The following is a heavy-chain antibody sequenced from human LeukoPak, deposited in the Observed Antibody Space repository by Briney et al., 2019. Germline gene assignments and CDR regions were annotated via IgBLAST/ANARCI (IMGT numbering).Heavy chain of an antibody. CDR2: IRSSSSYT. CDR1: GIPFSDYY. V-gene: IGHV3-11*03. D-gene: IGHD6-13*01. CDR3: AAGTAADY. J-gene: IGHJ4*02. Sequence: GGSLRLSCVVSGIPFSDYYMNWIRQAPGKGLEWITYIRSSSSYTDYADSVKGRFTISRDNAQNALFLQMNSLRVEDTAVYYCAAGTAADYWGLGTLVTVSS.